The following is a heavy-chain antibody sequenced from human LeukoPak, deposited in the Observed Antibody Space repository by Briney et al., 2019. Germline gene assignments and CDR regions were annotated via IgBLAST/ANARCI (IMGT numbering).Heavy chain of an antibody. Sequence: GGSLRLSCAASGFTFSSYSMNWVRQAPGKGLEWVSYISSSSSTIYYADSVKGRFTISRDNSKNTLYLQMNSLRAEDTAVYYCAKVFGYGSFDYWGQGTLVTVSS. V-gene: IGHV3-48*01. D-gene: IGHD5-12*01. J-gene: IGHJ4*02. CDR1: GFTFSSYS. CDR3: AKVFGYGSFDY. CDR2: ISSSSSTI.